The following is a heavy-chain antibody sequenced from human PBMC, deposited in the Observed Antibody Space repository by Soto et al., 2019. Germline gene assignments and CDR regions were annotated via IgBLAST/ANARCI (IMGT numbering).Heavy chain of an antibody. CDR1: GGSITRNNHY. D-gene: IGHD6-19*01. CDR2: ILYSGST. Sequence: QLQLQESGPGLVKPSETLSLTCIVSGGSITRNNHYWGWIRQSPGKGLEWIGSILYSGSTNYNPSLKSRVTLSVETSKNQFALKMSSVTAADTDLYYCARLGSSGWYQGSYFDYWCQGTLVTVSA. V-gene: IGHV4-39*01. J-gene: IGHJ4*02. CDR3: ARLGSSGWYQGSYFDY.